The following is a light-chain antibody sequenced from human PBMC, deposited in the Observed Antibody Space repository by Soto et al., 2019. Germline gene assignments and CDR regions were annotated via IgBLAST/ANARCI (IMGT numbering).Light chain of an antibody. J-gene: IGKJ1*01. CDR3: QQYGSSPGWT. V-gene: IGKV3-20*01. Sequence: EIVLTQSPGTLSLSPGERATLSCRASQSVSSSYLAWYQQKHGQAPRLLIYGASSRATGIPDRFRGSGSGTDFTLTISRLEPEDFAVYYCQQYGSSPGWTFGQGTKVDIK. CDR1: QSVSSSY. CDR2: GAS.